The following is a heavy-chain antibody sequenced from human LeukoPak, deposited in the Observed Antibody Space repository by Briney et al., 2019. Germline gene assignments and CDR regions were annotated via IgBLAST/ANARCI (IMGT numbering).Heavy chain of an antibody. CDR3: ARAADGSGSYCFDY. Sequence: SGTLSLTCAVSGGSISSSNWWSWVRQPPGKGLAWIGEIYHSGSTNYNPSLKSRVTISVDKSKNQFSLKLSSVTAADTAVYYCARAADGSGSYCFDYWGQGTLVTVSS. J-gene: IGHJ4*02. V-gene: IGHV4-4*02. CDR2: IYHSGST. D-gene: IGHD3-10*01. CDR1: GGSISSSNW.